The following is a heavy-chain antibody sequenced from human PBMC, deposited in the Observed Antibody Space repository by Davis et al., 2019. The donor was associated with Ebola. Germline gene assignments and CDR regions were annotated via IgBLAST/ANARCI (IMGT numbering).Heavy chain of an antibody. D-gene: IGHD3-10*01. CDR1: GGSISDSQ. CDR2: AFNSGTV. Sequence: MPSETLSLTCSVSGGSISDSQWAWVRQPPGKGLEYMGHAFNSGTVVYNSALKSRVTISLDRSNNQFPLKLRSVTTADTTVYFCARDYLGSLDFWGQGTLVTVSS. V-gene: IGHV4-59*01. CDR3: ARDYLGSLDF. J-gene: IGHJ4*02.